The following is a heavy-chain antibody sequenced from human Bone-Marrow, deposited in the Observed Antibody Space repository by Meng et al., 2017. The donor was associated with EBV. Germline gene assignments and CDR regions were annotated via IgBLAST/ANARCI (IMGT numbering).Heavy chain of an antibody. Sequence: QGRLLVSGGNLGKPGGSLRLSCAASGFTFSDYYMSWIRQAPGKGLEWVSHISRGGTSVYYADSVKGRFTVSRDNAKNSLYLQMIGLSGDDTAVYFCVRGRMGYVTSWHDSWGQGTLVTVSS. V-gene: IGHV3-11*01. J-gene: IGHJ5*01. CDR2: ISRGGTSV. CDR1: GFTFSDYY. CDR3: VRGRMGYVTSWHDS. D-gene: IGHD3-16*01.